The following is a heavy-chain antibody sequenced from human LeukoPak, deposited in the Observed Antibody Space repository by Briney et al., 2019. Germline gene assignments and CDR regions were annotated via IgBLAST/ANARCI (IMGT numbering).Heavy chain of an antibody. CDR2: IYYSGST. CDR1: GGSISSYY. CDR3: ARCSGYSSSWPFDQ. D-gene: IGHD6-13*01. V-gene: IGHV4-59*01. Sequence: SETLSLTCTVSGGSISSYYWTWLRQPPGKGLEWIGYIYYSGSTNYNPSLKSRVTISVDTSKNQFSLKVNSVTAGDTAVYYCARCSGYSSSWPFDQWGQGTLVTVSS. J-gene: IGHJ4*02.